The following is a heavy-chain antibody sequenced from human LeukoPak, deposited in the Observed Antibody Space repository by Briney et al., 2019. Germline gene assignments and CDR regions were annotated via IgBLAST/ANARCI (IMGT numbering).Heavy chain of an antibody. V-gene: IGHV3-48*04. CDR1: GFTFSSYS. Sequence: PGGSLRLSCAASGFTFSSYSMNWVRQAPGKGLEWVSYISSSSSTIYYADSVKGRFTISRDNAKNSLYLQLNSLRAEDTAVYYCAREYYVYGFDIWGQGTMVTVSS. D-gene: IGHD3-16*01. CDR3: AREYYVYGFDI. CDR2: ISSSSSTI. J-gene: IGHJ3*02.